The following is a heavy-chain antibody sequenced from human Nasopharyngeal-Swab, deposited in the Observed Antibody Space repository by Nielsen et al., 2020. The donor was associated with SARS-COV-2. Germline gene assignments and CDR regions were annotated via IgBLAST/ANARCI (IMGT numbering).Heavy chain of an antibody. CDR3: AHGRFCSGGTCYGYSYYYMDV. D-gene: IGHD2-15*01. J-gene: IGHJ6*03. V-gene: IGHV2-26*01. Sequence: RQAPGKALEWLAVTFSNDEKSYSASLKSRLTISKDTSKSQVVLTMANMVPVDTATYYCAHGRFCSGGTCYGYSYYYMDVWGKGTTVTVSS. CDR2: TFSNDEK.